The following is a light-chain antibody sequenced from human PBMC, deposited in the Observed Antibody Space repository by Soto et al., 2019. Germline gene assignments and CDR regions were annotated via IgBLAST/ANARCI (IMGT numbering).Light chain of an antibody. CDR3: QQDGSSPRT. CDR1: QSVSSSY. J-gene: IGKJ1*01. CDR2: GAS. V-gene: IGKV3-20*01. Sequence: EIVLTQSPGTLSLSPGERATLSCRASQSVSSSYLAWYQQKPGQALRLLIYGASSRATGIPDRFSGSGSGTDFTLTISRLEPEDFAVYYCQQDGSSPRTF.